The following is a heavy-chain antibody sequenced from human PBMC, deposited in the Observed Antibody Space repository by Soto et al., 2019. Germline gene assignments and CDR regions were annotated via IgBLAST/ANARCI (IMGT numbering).Heavy chain of an antibody. CDR1: GFTFSNYW. CDR3: VVTTATFGI. Sequence: EVQLVESGGGLVQPGGSLRLSCAGSGFTFSNYWMNWVRQAPGKGLEWVANIKQDGSEKNYVDSVKGRFTISRDNAKNSLYLQMNSLSVEDAAVYYCVVTTATFGIWGQGAMVTVSS. CDR2: IKQDGSEK. D-gene: IGHD2-21*02. V-gene: IGHV3-7*05. J-gene: IGHJ3*02.